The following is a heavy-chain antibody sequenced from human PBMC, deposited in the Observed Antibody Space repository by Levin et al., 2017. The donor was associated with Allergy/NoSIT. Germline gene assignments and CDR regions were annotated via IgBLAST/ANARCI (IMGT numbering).Heavy chain of an antibody. CDR2: VYYSGTT. V-gene: IGHV4-61*01. CDR3: TVDRGSSGWFES. CDR1: GGPVNSGSYY. D-gene: IGHD6-19*01. J-gene: IGHJ5*01. Sequence: SETLSLTCTVSGGPVNSGSYYWSWIRQPPGKGLEWIGSVYYSGTTNYNLALKRRASITVDKSKNQFSLTPSSLTAAGPAVYYCTVDRGSSGWFESWGQGILVTVSS.